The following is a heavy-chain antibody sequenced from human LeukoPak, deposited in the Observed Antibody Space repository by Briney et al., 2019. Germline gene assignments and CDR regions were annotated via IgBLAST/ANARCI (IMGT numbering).Heavy chain of an antibody. J-gene: IGHJ4*02. CDR2: IIPIFGTA. CDR3: ARDHESSAAMVLFDY. V-gene: IGHV1-69*05. Sequence: SVKVSCKASGGTFSSYAISWVRQAPGQGLEWMGGIIPIFGTANYAQKFQGRVTITTDESTSTAYMELSSLRSEDTAVYYCARDHESSAAMVLFDYWGQGTLVTVSS. CDR1: GGTFSSYA. D-gene: IGHD5-18*01.